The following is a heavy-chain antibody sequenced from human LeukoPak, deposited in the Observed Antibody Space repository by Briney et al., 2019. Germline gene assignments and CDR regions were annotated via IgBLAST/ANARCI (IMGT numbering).Heavy chain of an antibody. J-gene: IGHJ4*02. CDR3: ARVGVELHQPLDY. D-gene: IGHD1-7*01. CDR2: IYYSGST. Sequence: SETLSLTCTVSGGSISSNYWSWIRQPPGQGLEWIGYIYYSGSTNYNPSLKSRVTISVDTSKNQYSLKLTSVTAVDTAVYYCARVGVELHQPLDYWGRGTLVTVSS. CDR1: GGSISSNY. V-gene: IGHV4-59*12.